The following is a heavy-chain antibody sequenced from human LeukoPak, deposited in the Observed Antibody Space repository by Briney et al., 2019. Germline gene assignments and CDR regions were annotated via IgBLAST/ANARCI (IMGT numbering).Heavy chain of an antibody. CDR1: GGSISSYY. Sequence: SETLSLTCTVSGGSISSYYWSWIRQPPGKGLEWIGYIYYSGSTNYNPSLESRVTISVDTSKNQFSLKLSSVTAADTAVYYCARLRSSGYFDYFDYWGQGTLVTVSS. CDR3: ARLRSSGYFDYFDY. J-gene: IGHJ4*02. V-gene: IGHV4-59*01. CDR2: IYYSGST. D-gene: IGHD3-22*01.